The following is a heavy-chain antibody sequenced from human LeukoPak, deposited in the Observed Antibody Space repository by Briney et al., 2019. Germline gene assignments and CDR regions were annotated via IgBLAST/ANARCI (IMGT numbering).Heavy chain of an antibody. D-gene: IGHD3-10*01. J-gene: IGHJ4*02. CDR2: IYSGGST. Sequence: GGSLRLSCAASGFTFSSYAMSWVRQAPGKGLEWVSVIYSGGSTYYADSVKGRFIISRDNSKTTLYLQMNSLRAEDTAVYYCARGYDYGSGSSYDYWGQGTLVTVSS. CDR1: GFTFSSYA. CDR3: ARGYDYGSGSSYDY. V-gene: IGHV3-53*01.